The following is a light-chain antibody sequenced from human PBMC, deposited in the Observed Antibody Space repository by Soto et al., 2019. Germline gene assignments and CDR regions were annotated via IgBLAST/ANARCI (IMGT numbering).Light chain of an antibody. V-gene: IGKV4-1*01. CDR2: WAS. Sequence: DIVMTQSLDSLAVSLGERATINCKSSQSLIHSSNNKNYLAWYQQRLGQPPKLLIYWASTRESGVPDRFSGSGSGTDFTLTISSLQAEDVAIYYCQQYYDSPLTFGGGTKVEIK. CDR1: QSLIHSSNNKNY. J-gene: IGKJ4*01. CDR3: QQYYDSPLT.